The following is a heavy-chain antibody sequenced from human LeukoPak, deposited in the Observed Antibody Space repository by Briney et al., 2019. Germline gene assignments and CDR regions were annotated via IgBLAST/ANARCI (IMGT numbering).Heavy chain of an antibody. CDR2: IYYSGST. CDR3: ARHLGSSGWYYYYYMDV. V-gene: IGHV4-59*08. J-gene: IGHJ6*03. CDR1: GGSISSYY. D-gene: IGHD6-19*01. Sequence: SETLSLTCTVSGGSISSYYWSWIRQPPGKGLEWAGYIYYSGSTNYNPSLKSRVTISVDTSKNQFSLKLSSVTAADTAVYYCARHLGSSGWYYYYYMDVWGKGTTVTVSS.